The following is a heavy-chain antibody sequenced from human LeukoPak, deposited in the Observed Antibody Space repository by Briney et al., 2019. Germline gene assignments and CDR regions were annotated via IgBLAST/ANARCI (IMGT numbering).Heavy chain of an antibody. Sequence: GGSLRLSCAASGFTFSSYSMNWVRQAPGKGLEWVSYISSSSSTIYYADSVKGRFTISRDNAKNSLYLQMNSLRAEDTAVYYCARFGARSYYDYVWGSYRYAPPLDYWGQGTLVTVSS. D-gene: IGHD3-16*02. CDR3: ARFGARSYYDYVWGSYRYAPPLDY. CDR1: GFTFSSYS. J-gene: IGHJ4*02. CDR2: ISSSSSTI. V-gene: IGHV3-48*01.